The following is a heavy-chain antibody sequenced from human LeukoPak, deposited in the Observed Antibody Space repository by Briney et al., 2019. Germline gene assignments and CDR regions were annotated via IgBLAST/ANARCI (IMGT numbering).Heavy chain of an antibody. CDR1: GFTFSSYG. V-gene: IGHV3-30*03. CDR2: ISYDGSNK. Sequence: GGSLRLSCAASGFTFSSYGMHWVRQAPGKGLEWVAVISYDGSNKYYADSLKGRFTISRDNSKNTVYLQMNNLRAEDTAVYYCVSFYETYWGRGTLVTVSS. J-gene: IGHJ4*02. CDR3: VSFYETY. D-gene: IGHD2-2*01.